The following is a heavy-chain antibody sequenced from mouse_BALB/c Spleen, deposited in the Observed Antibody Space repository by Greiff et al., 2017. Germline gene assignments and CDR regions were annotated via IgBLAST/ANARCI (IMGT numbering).Heavy chain of an antibody. CDR1: GFNIKDYY. J-gene: IGHJ3*01. Sequence: EVQLQQSGAELVRSGASVKLSCTASGFNIKDYYMHWVKQRPEQGLEWIGWIDPENGDTEYAPKFQGKATMTADTSSNTAYLQLSSLTSEDTAVYYCNAWNYGYGSFAYWGQGTLVTVSA. V-gene: IGHV14-4*02. D-gene: IGHD1-2*01. CDR2: IDPENGDT. CDR3: NAWNYGYGSFAY.